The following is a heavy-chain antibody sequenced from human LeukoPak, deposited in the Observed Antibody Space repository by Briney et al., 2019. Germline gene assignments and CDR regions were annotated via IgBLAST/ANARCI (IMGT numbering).Heavy chain of an antibody. D-gene: IGHD2-15*01. J-gene: IGHJ4*02. CDR1: GSTFSNYG. CDR3: AKDRGYCSGSGCYDFDY. CDR2: ISNDASNK. Sequence: GGSLRLSCAASGSTFSNYGMHWVRQAPGKGLEWVAVISNDASNKYYADSVKGRFTISRDNSKNTLYLQMNSLRAEDTAVYSCAKDRGYCSGSGCYDFDYWGQGTLVTVSS. V-gene: IGHV3-30*18.